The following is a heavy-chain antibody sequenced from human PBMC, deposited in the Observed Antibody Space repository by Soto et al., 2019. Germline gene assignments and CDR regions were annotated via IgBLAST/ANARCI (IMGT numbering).Heavy chain of an antibody. CDR3: AAITVTMVRGHRDKNDY. J-gene: IGHJ4*02. CDR1: GGSVSSGSYY. Sequence: NPSETLSLTCTVSGGSVSSGSYYWSWIRQPPGKGLEWIGYIYYSGSTNYNPSLKSRVTISVDTSKNQFSLKLSSVTAADTAVYYCAAITVTMVRGHRDKNDYWGQGTLVTVSS. CDR2: IYYSGST. V-gene: IGHV4-61*01. D-gene: IGHD3-10*01.